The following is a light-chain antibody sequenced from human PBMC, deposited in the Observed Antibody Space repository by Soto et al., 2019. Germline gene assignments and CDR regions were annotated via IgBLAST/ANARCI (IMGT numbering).Light chain of an antibody. CDR1: NSNIGTYT. CDR2: TDY. Sequence: QSVLTQPPSASGTPGKRVIISCSGRNSNIGTYTVNWYQQLPGTAPKLLIYTDYQRPAGVPDRLSGSRSGTSASLAISGLQYEDEADYYCASWDDSLSGGVFGGGTKLTVL. CDR3: ASWDDSLSGGV. V-gene: IGLV1-44*01. J-gene: IGLJ3*02.